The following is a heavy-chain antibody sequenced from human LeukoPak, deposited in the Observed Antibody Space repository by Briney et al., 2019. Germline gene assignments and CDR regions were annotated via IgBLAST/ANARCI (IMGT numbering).Heavy chain of an antibody. D-gene: IGHD6-13*01. Sequence: ASVKVSCKASGYTFTSYDINWVRQATGQGLGWIGWINPNSGNTGYAQKFQGRVTMTRNTSISTAYMELSSLRSEDTAVYYCARAPPPAAGTYYYYYMDVWGKGTTVTVSS. CDR1: GYTFTSYD. V-gene: IGHV1-8*01. CDR3: ARAPPPAAGTYYYYYMDV. J-gene: IGHJ6*03. CDR2: INPNSGNT.